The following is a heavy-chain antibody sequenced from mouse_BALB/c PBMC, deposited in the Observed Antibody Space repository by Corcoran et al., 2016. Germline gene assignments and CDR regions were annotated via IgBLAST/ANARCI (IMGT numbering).Heavy chain of an antibody. J-gene: IGHJ1*01. V-gene: IGHV9-3-1*01. CDR2: INTYTGEP. CDR3: ASDYGSSWYFDV. Sequence: QIQLVQSGPELKKPGETVKISCKASGYTFTNYGMNWVKQAPGKGLKWMGWINTYTGEPTYADDFKGRFAFSLETSASTAYLQINNLKKEDTATYFCASDYGSSWYFDVWGAGTTVTVSS. CDR1: GYTFTNYG. D-gene: IGHD1-1*01.